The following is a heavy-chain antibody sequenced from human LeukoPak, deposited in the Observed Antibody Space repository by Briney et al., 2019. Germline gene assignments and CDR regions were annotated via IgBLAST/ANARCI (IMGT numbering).Heavy chain of an antibody. J-gene: IGHJ3*02. CDR1: GYTFTSYG. CDR2: ISGYDGDT. D-gene: IGHD3-10*01. V-gene: IGHV1-18*01. Sequence: ASVKVSCKASGYTFTSYGLSWVRQAPGHGLEWMGWISGYDGDTNFARKFQGRVTMTTDTSTSTAYMELTSLTSDDTAVYYCARDRYYASGTYRVDVFDIWGQGTMVTVSS. CDR3: ARDRYYASGTYRVDVFDI.